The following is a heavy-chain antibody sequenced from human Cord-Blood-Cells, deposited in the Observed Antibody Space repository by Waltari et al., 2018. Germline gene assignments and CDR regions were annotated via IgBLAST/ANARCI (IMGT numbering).Heavy chain of an antibody. CDR1: GGSFSGYY. CDR3: VRWGTPLYSNYWYFDL. Sequence: QVQLQQWGAGLLKPSETLSLTCAVYGGSFSGYYWSWIRQPPGKGLEWIGEINHSGSTNYNPSPKSRVTISVDTSKNQFSLKLSAVTAADTAVYYCVRWGTPLYSNYWYFDLWGRGTLVTVSS. J-gene: IGHJ2*01. D-gene: IGHD4-4*01. CDR2: INHSGST. V-gene: IGHV4-34*01.